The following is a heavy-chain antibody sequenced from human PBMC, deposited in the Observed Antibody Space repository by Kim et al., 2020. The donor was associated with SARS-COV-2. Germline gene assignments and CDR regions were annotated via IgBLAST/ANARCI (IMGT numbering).Heavy chain of an antibody. CDR3: ARSYNDYSTYYYYGMDV. J-gene: IGHJ6*02. CDR2: IYYSGST. Sequence: SETLSLTCTVSGGSISSSSYYWGWIRQPPGKGLEWIGSIYYSGSTYYNPSLKSRVTISVDTSKNQFSLKLSSVTAADTAVYYCARSYNDYSTYYYYGMDVWGQGTTVTVSS. V-gene: IGHV4-39*01. D-gene: IGHD2-15*01. CDR1: GGSISSSSYY.